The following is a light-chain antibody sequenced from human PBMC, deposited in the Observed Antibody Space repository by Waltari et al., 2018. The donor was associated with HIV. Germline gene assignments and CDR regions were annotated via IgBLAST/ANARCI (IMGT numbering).Light chain of an antibody. Sequence: QSVLTQPPSVSGAPGQRATISCTGSSSNIGAGYDVHWYQQLPGTAPKLLIYDNTKRPSGVPDRFSGSKSGTSASLAITGLQAEDEADYYCQSYDNSLSGWVFGGGTKLTVL. CDR3: QSYDNSLSGWV. CDR1: SSNIGAGYD. V-gene: IGLV1-40*01. J-gene: IGLJ3*02. CDR2: DNT.